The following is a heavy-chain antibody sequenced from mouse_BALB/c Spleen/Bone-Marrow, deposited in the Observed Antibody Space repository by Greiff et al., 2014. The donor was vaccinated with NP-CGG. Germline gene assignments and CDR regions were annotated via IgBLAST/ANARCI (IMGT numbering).Heavy chain of an antibody. CDR1: GFTFSSYA. V-gene: IGHV5-6-5*01. J-gene: IGHJ2*01. CDR2: ITRGGNT. Sequence: ESGGGLVKPGGSLKLSCAASGFTFSSYAMSWVRQTPEKRLEWVASITRGGNTYYPDSVKGRFTISRDNARDILYLQMSSLRSEDTAMYYCARGEIYYYGSTHYFDYWGQGTTLTVSS. D-gene: IGHD1-1*01. CDR3: ARGEIYYYGSTHYFDY.